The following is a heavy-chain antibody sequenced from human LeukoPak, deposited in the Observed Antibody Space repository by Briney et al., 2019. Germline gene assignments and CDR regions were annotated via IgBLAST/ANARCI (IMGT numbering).Heavy chain of an antibody. D-gene: IGHD2-2*01. CDR3: AKVPGPSCYGGIDY. CDR2: ISGSADNS. J-gene: IGHJ4*02. V-gene: IGHV3-23*01. Sequence: GGSLRLSCAASGFTFSSFAMSWVRQAPGKGLEWVSAISGSADNSYYADSVKGRFTMSRDNSKNTLYLQMNSLRAEDTAVYYCAKVPGPSCYGGIDYWGQGTLVTVSS. CDR1: GFTFSSFA.